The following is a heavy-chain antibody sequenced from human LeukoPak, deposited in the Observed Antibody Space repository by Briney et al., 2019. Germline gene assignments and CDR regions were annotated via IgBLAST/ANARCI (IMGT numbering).Heavy chain of an antibody. V-gene: IGHV3-21*01. Sequence: GGSLRLSCAASGFTVSSNYMSWVRQAPGKGLEWVSSISSSSSYIYYADSVKGRFTISRDNAKNSLYLQMNSLRAEDTAVYYCARATYYYYGMDVWGQGTTVTVSS. CDR3: ARATYYYYGMDV. CDR1: GFTVSSNY. J-gene: IGHJ6*02. CDR2: ISSSSSYI.